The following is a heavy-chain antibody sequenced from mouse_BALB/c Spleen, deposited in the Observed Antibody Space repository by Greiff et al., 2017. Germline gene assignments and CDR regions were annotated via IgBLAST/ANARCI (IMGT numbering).Heavy chain of an antibody. CDR2: ISYDGSN. Sequence: VQLKESGPGLVKPSQSLSLTCSVTGFSIPSGYYWNWIRQFPGNKLEWMGYISYDGSNNYNPSLQNRISITRDTSKNQFFLKLNSVTTEDTATYYCARDPTGHMDYWGQGTSVTVSS. J-gene: IGHJ4*01. CDR3: ARDPTGHMDY. D-gene: IGHD4-1*02. CDR1: GFSIPSGYY. V-gene: IGHV3-6*02.